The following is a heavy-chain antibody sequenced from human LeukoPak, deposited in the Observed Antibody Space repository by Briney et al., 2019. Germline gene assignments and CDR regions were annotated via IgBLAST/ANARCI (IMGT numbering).Heavy chain of an antibody. D-gene: IGHD2-2*01. CDR3: GKFGLGEDCSSTSCPRDNYYFMDV. Sequence: GGSLRLSCAASGFTFSTYGLHWVRQAPGKGLEWVAVISYDGSNKYYADSVKGRLTISRDNSKNTLYLQMNSLRTEDTAVYYCGKFGLGEDCSSTSCPRDNYYFMDVWGQGTTVTVSS. V-gene: IGHV3-30*18. CDR2: ISYDGSNK. J-gene: IGHJ6*03. CDR1: GFTFSTYG.